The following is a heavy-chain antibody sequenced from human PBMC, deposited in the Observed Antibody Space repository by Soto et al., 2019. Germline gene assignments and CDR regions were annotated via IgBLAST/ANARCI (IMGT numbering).Heavy chain of an antibody. V-gene: IGHV4-34*01. Sequence: PSETLSLTCAVYGGSFSCYYWSWIRQPPGKGLEWIGEINHSGSTNYNPSLKSRVTISVDTSKNQFSLKLSSVTAADTAVYYCARDSPYCGSTSCYENYYYYYYYMDVWGKGTTVTVSS. J-gene: IGHJ6*03. D-gene: IGHD2-2*01. CDR1: GGSFSCYY. CDR3: ARDSPYCGSTSCYENYYYYYYYMDV. CDR2: INHSGST.